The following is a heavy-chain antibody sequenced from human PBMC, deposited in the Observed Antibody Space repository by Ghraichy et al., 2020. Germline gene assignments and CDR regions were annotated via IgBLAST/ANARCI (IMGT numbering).Heavy chain of an antibody. CDR3: ARGPGMVGFIVPRPFDF. CDR2: INQSGGA. D-gene: IGHD1-26*01. J-gene: IGHJ4*02. Sequence: SETLSLTCAVSGGSFNDFYWSWIRQSPGKGLEWIGEINQSGGATDNPSLKSRVTMSVDTSKTQFSLNLSSVTAADTAIYYCARGPGMVGFIVPRPFDFWGQGTLVTVSS. V-gene: IGHV4-34*01. CDR1: GGSFNDFY.